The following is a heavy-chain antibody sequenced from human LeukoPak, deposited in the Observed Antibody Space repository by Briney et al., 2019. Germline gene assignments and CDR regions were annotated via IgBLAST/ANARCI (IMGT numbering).Heavy chain of an antibody. J-gene: IGHJ4*02. CDR1: GYSISSGYY. V-gene: IGHV4-38-2*02. D-gene: IGHD5-12*01. Sequence: SETLSLTCTVSGYSISSGYYWGWIRQPPGQGLEWIGSIYHSGGTYYNPSLKSRVTISVDTSKNQFSLKLSSVTAADTAVYYCARVSAVDIVATIYYWGQGTLVTVSS. CDR2: IYHSGGT. CDR3: ARVSAVDIVATIYY.